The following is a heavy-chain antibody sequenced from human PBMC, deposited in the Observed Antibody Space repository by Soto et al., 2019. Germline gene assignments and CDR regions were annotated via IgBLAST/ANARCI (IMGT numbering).Heavy chain of an antibody. CDR1: AGSCSGHY. CDR2: INHSGST. Sequence: PSETLSLTCVVYAGSCSGHYWSWIRQPPGKGLEWIGEINHSGSTNYNPSLKSRVTISVDTSKNQLSLELNSVTAADTAVYYCARLRRVDISGWCFDYWGQGTLVTVSS. J-gene: IGHJ4*02. CDR3: ARLRRVDISGWCFDY. V-gene: IGHV4-34*01. D-gene: IGHD6-19*01.